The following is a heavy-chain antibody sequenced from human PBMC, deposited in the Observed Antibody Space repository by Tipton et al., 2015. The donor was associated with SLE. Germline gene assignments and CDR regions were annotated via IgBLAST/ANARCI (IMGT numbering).Heavy chain of an antibody. CDR1: GLTFASFA. CDR2: ISGDGDTT. D-gene: IGHD2-21*01. J-gene: IGHJ4*02. Sequence: SLRLSCDGSGLTFASFAITWVRQAPGKGLQWVSAISGDGDTTYYADSVKGRFTISRDNSKRALHLQMNSLSAEDTAIYYCAILQAYCSSSSCHGLDFWGQGTQVTVSS. V-gene: IGHV3-23*01. CDR3: AILQAYCSSSSCHGLDF.